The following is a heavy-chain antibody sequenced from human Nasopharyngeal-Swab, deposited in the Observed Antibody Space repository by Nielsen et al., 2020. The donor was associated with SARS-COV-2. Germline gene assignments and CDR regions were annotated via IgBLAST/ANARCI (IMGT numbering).Heavy chain of an antibody. Sequence: GESLKISCAASGFTFSSYWMSWVRQAPGKGLEWVANIKQDGSEKYYVDSVKGRFTISRDNAKNSLYLQMNSLRAEDTAVYCCARVFGWELLRDGFDYWGQGTLVTVSS. V-gene: IGHV3-7*01. CDR3: ARVFGWELLRDGFDY. CDR2: IKQDGSEK. D-gene: IGHD1-26*01. J-gene: IGHJ4*02. CDR1: GFTFSSYW.